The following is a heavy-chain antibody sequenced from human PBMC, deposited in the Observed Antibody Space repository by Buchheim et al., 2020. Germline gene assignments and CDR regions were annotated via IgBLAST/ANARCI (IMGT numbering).Heavy chain of an antibody. J-gene: IGHJ6*02. V-gene: IGHV3-33*01. D-gene: IGHD3-9*01. CDR3: ARDDTYYDILTGWLSGFGMDV. Sequence: QVQLVESGGGVVQPGRSLRLSCAASGFTFSSYGMHWVRQAPGKGLEWVAVIWYDGSNKYYADSVKGRFTITRDNSTHTLYLQMNSLRAEDTAVYYCARDDTYYDILTGWLSGFGMDVWGQGTT. CDR2: IWYDGSNK. CDR1: GFTFSSYG.